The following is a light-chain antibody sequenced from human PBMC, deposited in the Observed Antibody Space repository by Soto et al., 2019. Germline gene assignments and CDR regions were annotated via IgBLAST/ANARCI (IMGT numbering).Light chain of an antibody. J-gene: IGKJ5*01. Sequence: EIVLTQSPATLSLSPGERATVSCRASQSVSSYLAWYQQKPGQAPRLLIYDASNRASGIPARFSGSGSGTDFTLTISSLEPEDFAVYYCHQRSNWPPTFGQGTRLEIK. CDR2: DAS. CDR3: HQRSNWPPT. V-gene: IGKV3-11*01. CDR1: QSVSSY.